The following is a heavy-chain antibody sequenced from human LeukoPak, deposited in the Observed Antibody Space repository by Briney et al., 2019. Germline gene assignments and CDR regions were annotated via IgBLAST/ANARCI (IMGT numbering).Heavy chain of an antibody. J-gene: IGHJ4*02. CDR3: AGRVTGYSSGYVY. Sequence: GGSLRLSCAASGFIFSNTWMAWVRQAPGKGPEWVAYIKNDGSETNYVDSVKGRFTVSRDNVKNSLYLQMNSLRADDTAVYYCAGRVTGYSSGYVYWGQGTLVTVSS. CDR1: GFIFSNTW. D-gene: IGHD5-18*01. V-gene: IGHV3-7*03. CDR2: IKNDGSET.